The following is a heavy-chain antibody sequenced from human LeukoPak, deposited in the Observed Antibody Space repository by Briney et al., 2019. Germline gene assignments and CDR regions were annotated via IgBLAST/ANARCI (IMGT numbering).Heavy chain of an antibody. V-gene: IGHV3-23*01. CDR3: AKDSPSPGWFGELLV. J-gene: IGHJ4*02. CDR2: ISAGGGST. D-gene: IGHD3-10*01. CDR1: GFTFSTYA. Sequence: PGGSLRLSCAASGFTFSTYAMSWVRQAPGKGLEWVSAISAGGGSTYYVDSVKGRFTISRDNSKNTLYLQMNSLRAEDTAVYYCAKDSPSPGWFGELLVWGQGTLVTVSS.